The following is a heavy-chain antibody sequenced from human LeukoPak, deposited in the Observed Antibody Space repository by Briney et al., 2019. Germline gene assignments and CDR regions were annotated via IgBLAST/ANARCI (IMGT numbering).Heavy chain of an antibody. CDR1: GFTFSTYY. CDR3: ARGTYWYLY. V-gene: IGHV3-7*05. CDR2: IKPDGNEK. J-gene: IGHJ4*02. Sequence: PGGSLRLSCAASGFTFSTYYMTWVRQAPGKGLEWVAYIKPDGNEKYYVDSVKGRFTISRDNAKNSLYLQMSSLRTDDMAIYYCARGTYWYLYWGQGTLVTVSS. D-gene: IGHD1-14*01.